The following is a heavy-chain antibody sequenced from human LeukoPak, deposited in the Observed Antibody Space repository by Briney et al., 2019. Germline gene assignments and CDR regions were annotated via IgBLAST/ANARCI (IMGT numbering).Heavy chain of an antibody. Sequence: ASVKVSCKASGGTFSSYAISWVRQAPGRGLEWMGGIIPIFGTANYAQKFQGRVTITADESTSTAYMELSSLRSEDTAVYYCAAGQGGVYSGYDTNFDHWGQGTLVTVSS. D-gene: IGHD5-12*01. J-gene: IGHJ4*02. V-gene: IGHV1-69*13. CDR1: GGTFSSYA. CDR2: IIPIFGTA. CDR3: AAGQGGVYSGYDTNFDH.